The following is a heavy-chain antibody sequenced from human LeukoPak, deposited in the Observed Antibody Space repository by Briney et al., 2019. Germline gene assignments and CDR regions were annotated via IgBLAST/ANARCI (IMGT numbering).Heavy chain of an antibody. J-gene: IGHJ6*02. V-gene: IGHV1-69*01. D-gene: IGHD5-12*01. CDR1: GGTFSSYA. CDR3: ARKRANVDIVATSEDYYYYYGMDV. CDR2: IIPIFGTA. Sequence: SVKVSCTASGGTFSSYAISWVRQAPGQGLEWMGGIIPIFGTANYAQKFQGRVTITADESTSTAYMELSSLRSEDTAVYYCARKRANVDIVATSEDYYYYYGMDVWGQGTTVTVSS.